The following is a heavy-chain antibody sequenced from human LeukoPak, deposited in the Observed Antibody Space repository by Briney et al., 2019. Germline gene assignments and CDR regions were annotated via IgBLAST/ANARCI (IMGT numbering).Heavy chain of an antibody. CDR2: ISHRGSS. Sequence: SETLSLTCGVSGYSISSDHFWGWIRQPPGKGLEWIGTISHRGSSDYNPSLKCRVTISLNTSKNQFSLNLTSVRAADTAVYYCARGRDSSGWYVVFDYWGQGALVTVSS. D-gene: IGHD6-13*01. CDR1: GYSISSDHF. CDR3: ARGRDSSGWYVVFDY. V-gene: IGHV4-38-2*01. J-gene: IGHJ4*02.